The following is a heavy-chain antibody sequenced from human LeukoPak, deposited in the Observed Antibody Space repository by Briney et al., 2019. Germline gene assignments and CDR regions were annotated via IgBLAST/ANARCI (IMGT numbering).Heavy chain of an antibody. CDR2: INHSGST. D-gene: IGHD1-26*01. CDR3: TYSGSNYPDY. CDR1: GGSFSGYY. Sequence: PSETLSLTCAVYGGSFSGYYWSWIRQPPGKGLEWIGEINHSGSTNYNPSLKSRVTISVDTSKNQFSLKLGSVTAADTAVYYCTYSGSNYPDYWGQGTLVTVSS. J-gene: IGHJ4*02. V-gene: IGHV4-34*01.